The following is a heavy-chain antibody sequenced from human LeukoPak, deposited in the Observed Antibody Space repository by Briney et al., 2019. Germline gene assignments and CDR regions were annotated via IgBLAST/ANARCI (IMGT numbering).Heavy chain of an antibody. D-gene: IGHD6-6*01. J-gene: IGHJ6*03. V-gene: IGHV3-30*04. CDR1: GFTFSSYA. CDR2: ISYDGINK. Sequence: GGSLRLSCAASGFTFSSYAMYWVRQAPGKGLEWVAVISYDGINKYYADSVKGRFTISRDNSKNTLYLQMDSLRAEDTAVYYCARDSDSSSTYAMYYYYYYMDVWGKGTTVTVSS. CDR3: ARDSDSSSTYAMYYYYYYMDV.